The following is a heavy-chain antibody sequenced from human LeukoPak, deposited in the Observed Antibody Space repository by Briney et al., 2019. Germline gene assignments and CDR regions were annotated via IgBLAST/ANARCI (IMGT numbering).Heavy chain of an antibody. D-gene: IGHD3-9*01. CDR3: ARVLTDTAGAFDI. J-gene: IGHJ3*02. Sequence: GGSLRLSCAASGFTFSSYSMNWVRQAPGKGLEWVSSISSSSSYIYYADSVKGRFTISRDNAKNSLYLQMNSLRAEDTAVYYCARVLTDTAGAFDIWGQGTMVTVSS. CDR2: ISSSSSYI. CDR1: GFTFSSYS. V-gene: IGHV3-21*01.